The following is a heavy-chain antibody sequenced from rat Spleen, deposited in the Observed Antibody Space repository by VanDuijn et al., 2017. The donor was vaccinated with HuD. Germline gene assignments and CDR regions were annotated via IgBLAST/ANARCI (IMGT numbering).Heavy chain of an antibody. J-gene: IGHJ1*01. CDR1: GFTFSSFA. Sequence: EVQLVESGGGLVQPGRSLKLSCAASGFTFSSFAMAWVRQAPKKGLEWVATITSGGSNTYYPDSVKGRFTISRDNAKSTLYLQMDSLRSEDTATYYCAKHYDGTYYYEYWYFDFWGPGTMVTVSS. CDR2: ITSGGSNT. D-gene: IGHD1-12*02. CDR3: AKHYDGTYYYEYWYFDF. V-gene: IGHV5-29*01.